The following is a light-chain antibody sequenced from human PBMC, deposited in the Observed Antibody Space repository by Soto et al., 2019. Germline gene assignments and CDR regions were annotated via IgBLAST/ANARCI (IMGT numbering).Light chain of an antibody. CDR3: QQYGFS. CDR2: DAS. CDR1: QSVSYW. V-gene: IGKV1-5*01. Sequence: DIQMTQSPSTLSASVGDRVTITCRASQSVSYWLAWYQQKPGMAPKLLSHDASSLESGVPSRFRGSGSGKEFTLTISSLQPGDFATYYCQQYGFSFGPGTKVEI. J-gene: IGKJ3*01.